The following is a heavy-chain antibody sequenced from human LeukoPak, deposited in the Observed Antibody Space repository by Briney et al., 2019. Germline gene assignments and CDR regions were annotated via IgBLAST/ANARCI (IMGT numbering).Heavy chain of an antibody. D-gene: IGHD1-26*01. Sequence: GGSLRLSCAASGFTFSSHWMNWVPQAPGKGLEGVANIKEDGSEKYYVDSVKGRFTISRDNAKNSLCLQMSSLRAEDTAIYYCVRSGGYWGQGTLVTVSS. CDR3: VRSGGY. CDR2: IKEDGSEK. CDR1: GFTFSSHW. V-gene: IGHV3-7*05. J-gene: IGHJ4*02.